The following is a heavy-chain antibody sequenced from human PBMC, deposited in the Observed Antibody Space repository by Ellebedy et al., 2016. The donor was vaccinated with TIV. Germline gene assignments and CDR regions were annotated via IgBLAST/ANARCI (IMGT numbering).Heavy chain of an antibody. CDR2: IKQEGSVQ. J-gene: IGHJ4*02. CDR1: GFAFTDYY. CDR3: ARWAYVNSWYHLDY. V-gene: IGHV3-7*01. D-gene: IGHD1-14*01. Sequence: GESLKISCVASGFAFTDYYMNWIRQAPGKGLEWVASIKQEGSVQFYVNSVRGRFTISRENSKTSTYLQMNSLRAEDTAVYYCARWAYVNSWYHLDYWGQGTLVTVSS.